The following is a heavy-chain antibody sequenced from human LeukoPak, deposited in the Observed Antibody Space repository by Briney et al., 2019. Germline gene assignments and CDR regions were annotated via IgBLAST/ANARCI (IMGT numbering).Heavy chain of an antibody. V-gene: IGHV3-23*01. CDR2: ISGSGGST. J-gene: IGHJ4*02. Sequence: GGSLRLSCAASGFTFSSYAMSWVRQAPGKGLEWVSAISGSGGSTYYADSVKGRFTISRDNSKNTPYLQMNSLRAEDTAVYYCAKDFGGYYGDYIDYWGQGTLVTVSS. CDR1: GFTFSSYA. D-gene: IGHD4-17*01. CDR3: AKDFGGYYGDYIDY.